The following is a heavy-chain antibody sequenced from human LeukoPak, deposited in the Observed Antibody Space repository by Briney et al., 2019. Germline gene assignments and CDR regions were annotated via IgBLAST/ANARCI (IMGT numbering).Heavy chain of an antibody. V-gene: IGHV4-34*01. CDR1: GGSFSGYY. Sequence: ASETLSLTCAVYGGSFSGYYWSWIRQPPGKGLEWIGEINHSGSTNYNPSLKSRVTISVDTSKNQFSLKLSAVTAADTAVYYCARQGGAVALDYWGQGTLVTVSS. J-gene: IGHJ4*02. D-gene: IGHD6-19*01. CDR2: INHSGST. CDR3: ARQGGAVALDY.